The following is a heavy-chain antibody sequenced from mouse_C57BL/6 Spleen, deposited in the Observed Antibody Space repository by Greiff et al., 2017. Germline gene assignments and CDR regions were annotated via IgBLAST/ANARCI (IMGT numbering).Heavy chain of an antibody. D-gene: IGHD1-1*01. J-gene: IGHJ1*03. CDR2: IWRGGST. CDR1: GFSLTSYG. Sequence: VKLMESGPGLVQPSQSLSITCTVSGFSLTSYGVHWVRQSPGQGLEWLGVIWRGGSTDYNAAFMSRLSITKDNSKSQVFFKMNSLQADDTAIYYCANLYYGSSYDWYFDVWGTGTTVTVSS. CDR3: ANLYYGSSYDWYFDV. V-gene: IGHV2-5*01.